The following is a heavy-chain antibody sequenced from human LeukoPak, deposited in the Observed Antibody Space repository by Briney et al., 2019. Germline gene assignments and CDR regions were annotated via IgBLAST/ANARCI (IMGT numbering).Heavy chain of an antibody. CDR2: INPDGSGK. CDR3: ASWGAGGNS. D-gene: IGHD3-16*01. CDR1: GFTLSTYW. Sequence: GGSLRLSCEASGFTLSTYWMNWVRQVPGKGLDWVANINPDGSGKRYVDSVKGRFTIARGNADNSLSLQMNSLRAEDTAVYYCASWGAGGNSWGQGTLVTVSS. J-gene: IGHJ4*02. V-gene: IGHV3-7*01.